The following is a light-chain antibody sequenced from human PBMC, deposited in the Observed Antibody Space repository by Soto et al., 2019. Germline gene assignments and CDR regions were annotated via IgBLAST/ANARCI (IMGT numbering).Light chain of an antibody. J-gene: IGKJ1*01. Sequence: EIVMTQSPATLSVSPGERATLSCRASQSVSSNLAWYQQKPGQAPRLVIYGASTRATGIPARFSGSGSGTEFTLTISSLQSEDFAVYCCQQYNNWPPRFGQGTKVELK. CDR3: QQYNNWPPR. V-gene: IGKV3-15*01. CDR1: QSVSSN. CDR2: GAS.